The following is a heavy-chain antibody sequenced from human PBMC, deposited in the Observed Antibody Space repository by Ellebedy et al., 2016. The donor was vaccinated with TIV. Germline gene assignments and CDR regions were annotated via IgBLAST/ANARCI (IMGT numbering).Heavy chain of an antibody. CDR3: ARDAQYYDILTGTFDY. D-gene: IGHD3-9*01. Sequence: PGGSLRLSCAASGFTFSTYWMSWVRQAPGKGLEWVANIKQDGSEKYYVDSVKGRFTISRDNAKNSLYLQMNSLRAEDTAVYYCARDAQYYDILTGTFDYWGQGTLVTVSS. CDR2: IKQDGSEK. J-gene: IGHJ4*02. V-gene: IGHV3-7*03. CDR1: GFTFSTYW.